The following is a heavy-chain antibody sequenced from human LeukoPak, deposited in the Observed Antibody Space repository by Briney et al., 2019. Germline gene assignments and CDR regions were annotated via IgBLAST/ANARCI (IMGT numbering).Heavy chain of an antibody. CDR2: ISSSSSTI. V-gene: IGHV3-48*04. J-gene: IGHJ4*02. Sequence: GGSLRLSCAVSGFTFTSYSINWVRQAPGKGLEWVSYISSSSSTIYYADSVKGRFTISRDNAKNSLYLQMNSLRAEDTAVYYCARNKYGDYGIDYWGQGPLVTVPS. CDR3: ARNKYGDYGIDY. D-gene: IGHD4-17*01. CDR1: GFTFTSYS.